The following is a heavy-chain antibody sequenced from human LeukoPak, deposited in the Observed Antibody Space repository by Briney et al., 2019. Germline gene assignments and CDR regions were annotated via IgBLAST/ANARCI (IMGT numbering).Heavy chain of an antibody. V-gene: IGHV3-48*01. CDR1: GFTFSSYS. CDR3: ARDRPEDDYEDAFDI. CDR2: ISSSSSTI. D-gene: IGHD4-17*01. Sequence: PGGSLRLSCAASGFTFSSYSMNWVRQAPGKGLEWVSYISSSSSTIYYADSVKGRFTISRDNAKNSLYLQMNSLRAEDTAVYYCARDRPEDDYEDAFDIWGQGTMVTVSS. J-gene: IGHJ3*02.